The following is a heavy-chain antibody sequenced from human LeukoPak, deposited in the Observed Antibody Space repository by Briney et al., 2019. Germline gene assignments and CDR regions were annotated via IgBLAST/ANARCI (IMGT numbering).Heavy chain of an antibody. CDR2: IIPIFGIA. J-gene: IGHJ4*02. CDR1: GGTFSSYA. V-gene: IGHV1-69*10. D-gene: IGHD3-22*01. Sequence: SVKVSCKASGGTFSSYAISWVRQAPGQGLEWMGGIIPIFGIANYAQKFQGRVTITADKSTSTAYMELSSLRSEDTAVYYCARSPDYYDSSGYYLYYFDYWGQGTLVTVSS. CDR3: ARSPDYYDSSGYYLYYFDY.